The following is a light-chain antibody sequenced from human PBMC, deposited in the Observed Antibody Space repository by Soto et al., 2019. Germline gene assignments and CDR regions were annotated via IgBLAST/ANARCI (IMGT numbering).Light chain of an antibody. V-gene: IGKV1-5*01. J-gene: IGKJ1*01. Sequence: DIQMTQSPSTLSASVGDTVTITCRASQTISGWLAWYQQRPGKAPNLLIFDASTLESGVPSRFSGSGSGTTFTLTIGSLQSDDFATYYCLQYNGYYRTFGQGTKVDIK. CDR2: DAS. CDR1: QTISGW. CDR3: LQYNGYYRT.